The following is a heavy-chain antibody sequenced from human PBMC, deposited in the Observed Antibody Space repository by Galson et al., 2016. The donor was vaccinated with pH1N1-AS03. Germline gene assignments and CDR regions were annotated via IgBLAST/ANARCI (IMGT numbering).Heavy chain of an antibody. V-gene: IGHV5-51*01. Sequence: QSGAEVKKPGESLKISCKGSGYSFSTYWIGWVRQMPGKGLEWMGIIYPDDSDTRYSPSFHGQVTISADKSISTAYLQWSSLTAPDTAMYYCAKSLYSSSPSSGFDYWGQGTLVTVSS. CDR2: IYPDDSDT. CDR1: GYSFSTYW. J-gene: IGHJ4*02. D-gene: IGHD6-6*01. CDR3: AKSLYSSSPSSGFDY.